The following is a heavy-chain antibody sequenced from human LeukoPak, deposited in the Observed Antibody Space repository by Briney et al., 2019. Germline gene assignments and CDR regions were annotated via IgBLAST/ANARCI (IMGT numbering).Heavy chain of an antibody. Sequence: SETLSLTCTVSGGSISSGDYYWIWIRQHPGKGLEWLGYTYYSGSTYYNPSRKSRVNRSVDTSKNQFSLKLSSVTAADTAVYYCAREGRYYDSSGYYYYYYYMDVWGKGTTVTVSS. J-gene: IGHJ6*03. CDR3: AREGRYYDSSGYYYYYYYMDV. V-gene: IGHV4-31*03. CDR2: TYYSGST. CDR1: GGSISSGDYY. D-gene: IGHD3-22*01.